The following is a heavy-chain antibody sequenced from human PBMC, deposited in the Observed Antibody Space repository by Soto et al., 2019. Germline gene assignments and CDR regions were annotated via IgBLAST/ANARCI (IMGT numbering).Heavy chain of an antibody. J-gene: IGHJ5*02. Sequence: VQLVQSGAEVKKPRASVKVSCKASGYTFTSFGITWVRQAPGQDLEWLGWISAYNGDTNYAPRLQGRVTMTTDTSTSTVYMELKSLKSDDTAVYYCARDQEYSTSGLYWFDLWGQGTLVTVSS. CDR2: ISAYNGDT. V-gene: IGHV1-18*04. D-gene: IGHD6-6*01. CDR3: ARDQEYSTSGLYWFDL. CDR1: GYTFTSFG.